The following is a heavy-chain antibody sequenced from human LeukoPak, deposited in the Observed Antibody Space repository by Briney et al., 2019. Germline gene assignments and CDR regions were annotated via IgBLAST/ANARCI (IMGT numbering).Heavy chain of an antibody. CDR3: AKDRRWGQPDY. J-gene: IGHJ4*02. CDR1: GFTFSSYA. V-gene: IGHV3-23*01. D-gene: IGHD4-23*01. Sequence: GASLRLSCAASGFTFSSYALSWVRQAPGKGLEWVSAISGSGGSTYYADSVKGRFTISRDNYKNTLYLQKNSLRAEDTAVYYCAKDRRWGQPDYWGQGTLVTVSS. CDR2: ISGSGGST.